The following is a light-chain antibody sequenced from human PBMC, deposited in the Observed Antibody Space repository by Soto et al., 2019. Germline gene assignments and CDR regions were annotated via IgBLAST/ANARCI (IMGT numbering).Light chain of an antibody. J-gene: IGKJ1*01. Sequence: EIVLTQSPGTLSLSPGERATLSCRASQSVSSYLAWYQQKPGQAPRLLIYDASNRATGIPARFSGSGSGTDFTLTISSLQPEDFATYYCLQHYNYPRTFGQGTKVDIK. CDR3: LQHYNYPRT. V-gene: IGKV3-11*01. CDR1: QSVSSY. CDR2: DAS.